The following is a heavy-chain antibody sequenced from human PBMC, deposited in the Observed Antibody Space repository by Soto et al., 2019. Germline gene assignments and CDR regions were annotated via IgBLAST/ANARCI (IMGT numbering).Heavy chain of an antibody. CDR1: GGSISSGGYS. V-gene: IGHV4-30-2*01. D-gene: IGHD4-17*01. CDR3: ARGNAVTTSWYFDL. CDR2: IYHSGST. J-gene: IGHJ2*01. Sequence: SETLSLTCAVSGGSISSGGYSWSWIRQPPGKGLEWIGYIYHSGSTYYNPSLKNRVTISVDRSKNQFSLKLSSVTAADTAVYYCARGNAVTTSWYFDLWGRGTLVTVSS.